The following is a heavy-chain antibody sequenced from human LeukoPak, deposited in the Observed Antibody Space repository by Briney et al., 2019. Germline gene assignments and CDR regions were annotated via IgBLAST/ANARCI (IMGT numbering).Heavy chain of an antibody. CDR2: ISFDGSNK. D-gene: IGHD6-13*01. Sequence: GGSPRLSCAASGFTFSSSAIRWVRQAPGKGLEWVALISFDGSNKYYADSVKGRFTISRDNSKNTVYLEMNSLRAEDTAVYFCARASSSSTLAWFDPWGQGTLVTVSS. CDR1: GFTFSSSA. CDR3: ARASSSSTLAWFDP. J-gene: IGHJ5*02. V-gene: IGHV3-30*04.